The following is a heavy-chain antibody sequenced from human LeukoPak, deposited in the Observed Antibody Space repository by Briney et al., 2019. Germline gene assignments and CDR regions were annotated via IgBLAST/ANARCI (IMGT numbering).Heavy chain of an antibody. J-gene: IGHJ4*02. Sequence: SQTLSLTCAISGDSVSSHSAAWHWIRPSPSRGLEWLGRTYYRSKWYNDYEVFVKSRITIIPDTSKNQFSLQLNSVTPEDTAVYYCARETVATIYYFDCWGQGTLVTVSS. CDR3: ARETVATIYYFDC. V-gene: IGHV6-1*01. D-gene: IGHD5-12*01. CDR1: GDSVSSHSAA. CDR2: TYYRSKWYN.